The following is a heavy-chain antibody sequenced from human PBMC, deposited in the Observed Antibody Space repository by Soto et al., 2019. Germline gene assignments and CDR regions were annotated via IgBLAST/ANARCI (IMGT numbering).Heavy chain of an antibody. CDR3: ARGRILAYSSGWQFDY. Sequence: PSETLSLTCTVSCGSISSGGYYWSWIRQHPGKGLEWIGYIYYSGSTYYNPSLKSRVTISVDTSKNQFSLKLSSVTAADTAVYYCARGRILAYSSGWQFDYWGQGTLVTVSS. CDR1: CGSISSGGYY. V-gene: IGHV4-31*03. D-gene: IGHD6-19*01. J-gene: IGHJ4*02. CDR2: IYYSGST.